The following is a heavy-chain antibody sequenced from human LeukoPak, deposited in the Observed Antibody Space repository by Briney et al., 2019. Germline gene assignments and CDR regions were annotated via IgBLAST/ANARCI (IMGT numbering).Heavy chain of an antibody. CDR3: ASGSGSYRTPYYYMDV. CDR2: IYSGGST. CDR1: GFTVSSNY. Sequence: PGGSLRLSCAASGFTVSSNYMSWVRQAPGKGLEWVSVIYSGGSTYCADSVKGRFTISRDNSKNTLYLQMNSLRAEDTAVYYCASGSGSYRTPYYYMDVWGKGTTVTVSS. V-gene: IGHV3-53*01. D-gene: IGHD3-10*01. J-gene: IGHJ6*03.